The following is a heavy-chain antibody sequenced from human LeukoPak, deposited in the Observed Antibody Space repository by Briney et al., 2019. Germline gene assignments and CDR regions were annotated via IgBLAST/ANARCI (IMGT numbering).Heavy chain of an antibody. Sequence: PSETLSLTFSVSGRSISSGGYSWSCLPQPPGKGLEWTGHIYHRGSTYYNPSLESRVTISVDRSKNQFSLKLSSVTAADTAVYYCARDRLHYGMDVWGQGTTVTVSS. J-gene: IGHJ6*02. CDR2: IYHRGST. CDR1: GRSISSGGYS. CDR3: ARDRLHYGMDV. V-gene: IGHV4-30-2*01.